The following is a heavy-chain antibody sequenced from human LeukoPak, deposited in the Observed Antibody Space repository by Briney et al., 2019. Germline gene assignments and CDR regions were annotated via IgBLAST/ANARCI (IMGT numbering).Heavy chain of an antibody. CDR2: IWFDGSHQ. CDR3: ASPQYYFDY. Sequence: GGSLRLSCAASGFTFSNFGMHWVRQAPGKGLEWVTVIWFDGSHQHYADSVRGRFTVSRDNSRNTLYLQMNSPRAEDTAVHYCASPQYYFDYWGQGTLVTVSS. V-gene: IGHV3-33*01. D-gene: IGHD5-24*01. CDR1: GFTFSNFG. J-gene: IGHJ4*02.